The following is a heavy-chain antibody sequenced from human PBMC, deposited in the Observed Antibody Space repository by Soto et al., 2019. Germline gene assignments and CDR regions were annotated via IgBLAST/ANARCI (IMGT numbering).Heavy chain of an antibody. CDR2: VKQDGSEE. D-gene: IGHD5-18*01. J-gene: IGHJ4*02. Sequence: EVQLVESGGGLVQPGGSLRLSCAASGYSISTYWMSWVRQAPGKGLEWVANVKQDGSEEYYLDSVKGRCTIYRDNARNSVLGQMNRQRCENTAVYYYAARDTARVKTARYWGQGNLVNVSS. CDR3: AARDTARVKTARY. V-gene: IGHV3-7*01. CDR1: GYSISTYW.